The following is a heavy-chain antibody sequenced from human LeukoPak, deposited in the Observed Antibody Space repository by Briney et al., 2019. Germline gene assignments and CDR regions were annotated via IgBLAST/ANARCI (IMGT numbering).Heavy chain of an antibody. V-gene: IGHV4-34*01. D-gene: IGHD2-2*01. CDR3: AGDVPAAPRWNWFDP. CDR2: INHSGST. J-gene: IGHJ5*02. Sequence: SETLSLTCAVYGGSFSGYYWSWIRQPPGKGLEWIGEINHSGSTNYNPSLKSRVTISVDTSKNRFSLKLSSVTAADTAVYYCAGDVPAAPRWNWFDPWGQGTLVTVSS. CDR1: GGSFSGYY.